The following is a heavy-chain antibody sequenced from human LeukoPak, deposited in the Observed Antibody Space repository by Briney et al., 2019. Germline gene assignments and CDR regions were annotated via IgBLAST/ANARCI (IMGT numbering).Heavy chain of an antibody. Sequence: SETLSLTCTVSGGSISSSSYYWGWIRQPPGKGLEWIGEINHSGSTNYNPSLKSRVTISVDTSKNQFSLKLSSVTAADTAVYYCARGRGDVWGKGTTVTVSS. CDR3: ARGRGDV. J-gene: IGHJ6*04. CDR2: INHSGST. CDR1: GGSISSSSYY. V-gene: IGHV4-39*07.